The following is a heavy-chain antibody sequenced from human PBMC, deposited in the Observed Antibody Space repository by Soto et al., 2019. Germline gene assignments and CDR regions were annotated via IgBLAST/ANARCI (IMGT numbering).Heavy chain of an antibody. CDR1: GGSFSGYY. CDR2: IKHSGST. V-gene: IGHV4-34*01. J-gene: IGHJ4*02. CDR3: ARGGTDSAFDY. Sequence: SETLSLTCAVYGGSFSGYYWSWIRQPPGKGLEWIGEIKHSGSTNYNPSSKSRVTISVDTSKNQYSMKLSSVTAAETAVYYCARGGTDSAFDYWGQGTLVTVSS.